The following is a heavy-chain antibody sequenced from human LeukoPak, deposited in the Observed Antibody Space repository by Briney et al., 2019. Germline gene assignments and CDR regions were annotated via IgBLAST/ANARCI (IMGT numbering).Heavy chain of an antibody. J-gene: IGHJ6*02. D-gene: IGHD3-16*01. Sequence: PGGSLRLSCAASGFTFSSYAMSWVRQAPGKGLEWVSSISNSGGRTFYTDSVKGRLTISRDNSKITLYLQMNSLRAEDTAVYYCARNQQLGGHSYYYYGMDVWGQGTTVTVSS. V-gene: IGHV3-23*01. CDR1: GFTFSSYA. CDR3: ARNQQLGGHSYYYYGMDV. CDR2: ISNSGGRT.